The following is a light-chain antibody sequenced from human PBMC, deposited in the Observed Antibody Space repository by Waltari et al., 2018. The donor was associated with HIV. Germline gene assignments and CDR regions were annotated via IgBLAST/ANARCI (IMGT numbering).Light chain of an antibody. CDR3: RSYGGNNLVL. CDR1: SSGIAIYDF. V-gene: IGLV2-8*01. J-gene: IGLJ3*02. Sequence: HFVLTQPHSASESPGQSVAISCTGNSSGIAIYDFHSWYHHLPPYPPSLLIDELSDRPSVAAVCFACFEMTYITASFTVSELQTEDEGDYCCRSYGGNNLVLFGGGTKLTVL. CDR2: ELS.